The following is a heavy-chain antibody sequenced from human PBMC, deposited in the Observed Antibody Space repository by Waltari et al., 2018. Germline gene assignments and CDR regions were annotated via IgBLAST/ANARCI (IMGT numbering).Heavy chain of an antibody. V-gene: IGHV4-39*01. D-gene: IGHD3-22*01. J-gene: IGHJ3*02. Sequence: QLQLQESGPGLVKPSETLSLTCTVSGGSISSSRYYWGWIRQPPGKGLECIVSIYYSGSTYYNPSLKSRVTISVDTSKNQFSLKLSSVTAADTAVYYCARGIPMIVVVITSDAFDIWGQGTMVTVSS. CDR2: IYYSGST. CDR3: ARGIPMIVVVITSDAFDI. CDR1: GGSISSSRYY.